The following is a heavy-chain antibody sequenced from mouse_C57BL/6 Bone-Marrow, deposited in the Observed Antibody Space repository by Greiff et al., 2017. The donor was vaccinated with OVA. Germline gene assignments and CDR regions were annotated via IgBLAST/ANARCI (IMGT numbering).Heavy chain of an antibody. Sequence: EVKLMESGPGLVKPSQSLSLTCSVTGYSITSGYYWNWIRQFPGNKLEWMGYISYDGSNNYNPSLKNRISITRYTSKNQFFLKVNAVTTEDTATYYCARERDSSGPFAYWGQGTLVTVSA. J-gene: IGHJ3*01. CDR2: ISYDGSN. D-gene: IGHD3-2*02. CDR3: ARERDSSGPFAY. CDR1: GYSITSGYY. V-gene: IGHV3-6*01.